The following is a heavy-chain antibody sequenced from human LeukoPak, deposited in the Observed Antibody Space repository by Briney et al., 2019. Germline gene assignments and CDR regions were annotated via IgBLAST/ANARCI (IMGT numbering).Heavy chain of an antibody. J-gene: IGHJ4*02. D-gene: IGHD5-18*01. CDR2: ISYDGSNK. Sequence: PGGSLRLSCAASGFTFSSYAMSWVRQAPGKGLEWVAVISYDGSNKYYADSVKGRFTISRDNSKNTLYLQMNSLRAEDTAVYYCARDFETVDTAMVRGFDYWGQGTLVTVSS. V-gene: IGHV3-30-3*01. CDR3: ARDFETVDTAMVRGFDY. CDR1: GFTFSSYA.